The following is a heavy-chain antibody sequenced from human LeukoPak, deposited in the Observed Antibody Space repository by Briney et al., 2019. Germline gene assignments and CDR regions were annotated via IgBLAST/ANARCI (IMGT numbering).Heavy chain of an antibody. D-gene: IGHD5-24*01. CDR3: AKDCGWLHFCS. CDR1: GFTFSASW. V-gene: IGHV3-23*01. J-gene: IGHJ5*02. Sequence: GGSLRLSCAASGFTFSASWMTWVRQAPGKGLEWVSGISPGADITYYAESVKGRFTISRDNSKNTLYLQINTLSAEDTAIYYCAKDCGWLHFCSWGQGTLVTVSS. CDR2: ISPGADIT.